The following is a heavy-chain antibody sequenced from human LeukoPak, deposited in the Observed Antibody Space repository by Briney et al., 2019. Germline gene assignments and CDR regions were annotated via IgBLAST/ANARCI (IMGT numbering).Heavy chain of an antibody. J-gene: IGHJ6*03. CDR2: IYYSGST. V-gene: IGHV4-59*12. CDR1: GGSISSYY. Sequence: PSETLSLTCTVSGGSISSYYWSWIRQPPGKGLEWIGYIYYSGSTNYNPSLKSRVTISVDTSKNQFSLKLSSVTAADTAVYYCAREGRNIVVVPAAQPYYYYYMDVWGKGTTVTVSS. D-gene: IGHD2-2*01. CDR3: AREGRNIVVVPAAQPYYYYYMDV.